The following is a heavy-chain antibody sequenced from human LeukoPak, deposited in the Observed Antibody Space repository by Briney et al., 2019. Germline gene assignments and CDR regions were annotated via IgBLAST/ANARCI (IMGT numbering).Heavy chain of an antibody. Sequence: SQTLSLTCTLSGGSISSGSYYWGWIRQPPGKGLEWIGSIYYSGSTYYNPSLKSRVTISVDTSKNQFSLKLSSVTAADTAVYYCARLCSTSCARGYWGQGTLVTVSS. D-gene: IGHD2-2*01. CDR2: IYYSGST. CDR1: GGSISSGSYY. J-gene: IGHJ4*02. CDR3: ARLCSTSCARGY. V-gene: IGHV4-39*01.